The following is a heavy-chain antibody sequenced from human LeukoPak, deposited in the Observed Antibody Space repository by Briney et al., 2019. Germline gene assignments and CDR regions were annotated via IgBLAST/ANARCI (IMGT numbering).Heavy chain of an antibody. D-gene: IGHD2-8*01. CDR3: ARDPYCTNGVCSDY. CDR1: GGSISSYY. CDR2: IYYSGST. Sequence: SETLSPACTASGGSISSYYWSWIRQPPGKGLEWIGYIYYSGSTNYNPSLKSRVTISVDTSKNQFSLKLSSVTAADTAVYYCARDPYCTNGVCSDYWGQGTLVTVSS. V-gene: IGHV4-59*01. J-gene: IGHJ4*02.